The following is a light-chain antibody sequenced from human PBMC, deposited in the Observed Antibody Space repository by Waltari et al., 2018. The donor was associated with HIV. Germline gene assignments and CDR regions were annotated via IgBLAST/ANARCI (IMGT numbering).Light chain of an antibody. V-gene: IGLV1-47*01. J-gene: IGLJ2*01. CDR3: ATWDDSLSGSV. Sequence: QSVLTQPPSASGTPGQRVTISCAARSSNIGRNYVYWYQPLPGTAPKLLIYRNNQRPSGVPDRFSGSKSGTSASLAISGLRSEDEADYYCATWDDSLSGSVFGGGTKLTVL. CDR1: SSNIGRNY. CDR2: RNN.